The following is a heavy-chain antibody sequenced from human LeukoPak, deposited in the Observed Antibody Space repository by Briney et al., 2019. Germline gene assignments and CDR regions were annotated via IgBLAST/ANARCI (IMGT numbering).Heavy chain of an antibody. CDR2: INANAINT. CDR3: AKLISGGLAVSADWFDP. CDR1: VFAFNFYA. V-gene: IGHV3-23*01. J-gene: IGHJ5*02. D-gene: IGHD6-19*01. Sequence: PGGSLRLSCVASVFAFNFYAMSWVRQAPGKGLQWVSTINANAINTYYADSVRGRFTISRDNSKDTLYLQLNSLRAEDTAIYFCAKLISGGLAVSADWFDPWGQGTLVIVSS.